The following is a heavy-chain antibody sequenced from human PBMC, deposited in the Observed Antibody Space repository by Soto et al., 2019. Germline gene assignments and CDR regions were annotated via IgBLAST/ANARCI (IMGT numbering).Heavy chain of an antibody. V-gene: IGHV5-10-1*01. CDR1: GYSFAGDC. CDR3: ARQIYDSDTGPNFQYYFDS. Sequence: GESLKISCKGSGYSFAGDCITWVLQKPGKGLEWMGRIDPSDSQTYYSPSFRGHVTISVTKSITTVFLQWSSLRASDTAMYYCARQIYDSDTGPNFQYYFDSWGQGTPVTVSS. J-gene: IGHJ4*02. D-gene: IGHD3-22*01. CDR2: IDPSDSQT.